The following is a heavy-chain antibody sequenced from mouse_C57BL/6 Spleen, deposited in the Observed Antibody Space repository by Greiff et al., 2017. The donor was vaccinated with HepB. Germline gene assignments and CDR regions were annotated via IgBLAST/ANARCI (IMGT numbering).Heavy chain of an antibody. CDR1: GYTFTSYW. CDR3: APIYYGNDVWYFDV. CDR2: IHPNSGST. J-gene: IGHJ1*03. V-gene: IGHV1-64*01. D-gene: IGHD2-2*01. Sequence: VQLQQPGAELVKPGASVKLSCKASGYTFTSYWMHWVKQRPGQGLEWIGMIHPNSGSTNYNEKFKSKATLTVDKSSSTAYMQLSSLTSEDSAVYYCAPIYYGNDVWYFDVWGTGTTVTVSS.